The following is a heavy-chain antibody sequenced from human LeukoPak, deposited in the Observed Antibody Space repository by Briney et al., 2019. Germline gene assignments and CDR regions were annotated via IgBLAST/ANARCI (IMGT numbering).Heavy chain of an antibody. Sequence: GASVKVSCKASGYTFTGYYMHWVRQAPGQGLEWMGWINPNSGGTNYAQKSQGRVTMTRDTSISTAYMELSRLRSDDTAVYYCARDRVSAARTNYYYYMDVWGKGTTVTVSS. CDR3: ARDRVSAARTNYYYYMDV. CDR2: INPNSGGT. CDR1: GYTFTGYY. J-gene: IGHJ6*03. V-gene: IGHV1-2*02. D-gene: IGHD6-6*01.